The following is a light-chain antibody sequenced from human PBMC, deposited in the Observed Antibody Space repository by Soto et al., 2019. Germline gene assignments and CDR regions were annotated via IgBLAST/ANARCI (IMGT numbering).Light chain of an antibody. V-gene: IGKV3-15*01. J-gene: IGKJ5*01. Sequence: EVGMTQSPATLSVSPGERATLSCRASQSVSSNLAWYQQKPGQTPRLLMYGASTRATGIPARFSGSGSGTDFTLTISSLEPEDSAIYYCQQYTSSPLTFGQGTRLEI. CDR1: QSVSSN. CDR2: GAS. CDR3: QQYTSSPLT.